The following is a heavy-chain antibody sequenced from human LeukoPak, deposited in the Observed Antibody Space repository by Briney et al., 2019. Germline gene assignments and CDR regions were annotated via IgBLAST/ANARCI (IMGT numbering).Heavy chain of an antibody. J-gene: IGHJ3*02. CDR2: ISGSGGST. CDR3: AKTKNDSSGYYYEPYAFDI. V-gene: IGHV3-23*01. D-gene: IGHD3-22*01. Sequence: PGGSLRLSCAASGFTFSSYAMSWVRQAPGKGLEWVSAISGSGGSTYYADSVKGRFTISRDNSKNTLYLQMNSLRAEDTAVYYCAKTKNDSSGYYYEPYAFDIWGQGTMVTVSS. CDR1: GFTFSSYA.